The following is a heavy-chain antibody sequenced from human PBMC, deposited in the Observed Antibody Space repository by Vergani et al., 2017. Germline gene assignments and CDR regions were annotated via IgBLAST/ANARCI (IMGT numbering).Heavy chain of an antibody. CDR3: ARHLAYCGGDCYPYYYGMDV. CDR2: IYYSGST. CDR1: FDSIRNLY. V-gene: IGHV4-59*05. Sequence: QVQLQESGPGLVKSSETLSLTCSVSFDSIRNLYCNWIRQPPVKGLEWIGSIYYSGSTYYNPSLKSRVTISVDTSKNQFSLKLSSVTAADTAVYYCARHLAYCGGDCYPYYYGMDVWGQGTTVTVSS. J-gene: IGHJ6*02. D-gene: IGHD2-21*02.